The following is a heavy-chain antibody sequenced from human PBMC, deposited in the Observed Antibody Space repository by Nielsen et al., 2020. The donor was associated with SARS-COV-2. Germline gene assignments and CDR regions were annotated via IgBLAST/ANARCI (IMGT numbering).Heavy chain of an antibody. CDR3: TRDHSNYVGGFDY. V-gene: IGHV4-61*01. J-gene: IGHJ4*02. Sequence: SETLSLTCTVSGDSVSSSNYYWNWIRQPPRKGLEWIGYISYRGTHYNPSLKSRVTISVDTPRNQFSLRLSSVTAAATAVYYCTRDHSNYVGGFDYWGQGMLVTVSS. CDR2: ISYRGT. D-gene: IGHD1-26*01. CDR1: GDSVSSSNYY.